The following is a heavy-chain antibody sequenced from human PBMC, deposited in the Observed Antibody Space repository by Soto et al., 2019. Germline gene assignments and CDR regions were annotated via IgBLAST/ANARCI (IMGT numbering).Heavy chain of an antibody. V-gene: IGHV3-30-3*01. Sequence: PGGSLRLACAASGFTFSSYAMHWVRQAPGKGLEWVAVISYDGSNKYYADSVKGRFTISRDNSKNTLYLQMNSLRAEDTAVYYCARDVSGWYGMDVWGQGTTVTVSS. J-gene: IGHJ6*02. CDR2: ISYDGSNK. D-gene: IGHD6-19*01. CDR3: ARDVSGWYGMDV. CDR1: GFTFSSYA.